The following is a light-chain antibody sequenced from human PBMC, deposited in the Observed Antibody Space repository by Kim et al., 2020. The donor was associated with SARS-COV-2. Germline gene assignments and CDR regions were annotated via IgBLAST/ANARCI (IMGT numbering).Light chain of an antibody. CDR1: QSVSSN. J-gene: IGKJ3*01. CDR3: QEYNNWPFT. CDR2: FAS. Sequence: EIVMTQSPATLSVSLGERATLSCRASQSVSSNLAWYQQKPGQAPRLLIYFASTRATGIPARFTGSGSGTEFTLTISSLQSEDFAVYYCQEYNNWPFTFGPGTKVDI. V-gene: IGKV3-15*01.